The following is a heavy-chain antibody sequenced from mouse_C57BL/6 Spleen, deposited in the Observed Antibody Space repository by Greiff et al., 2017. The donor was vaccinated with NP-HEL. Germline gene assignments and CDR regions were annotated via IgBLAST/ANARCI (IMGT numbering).Heavy chain of an antibody. V-gene: IGHV3-6*01. CDR1: GYSITSGYY. D-gene: IGHD2-2*01. CDR2: ISYDGSN. CDR3: AREGNYGYVSLYAMDY. Sequence: EVKLMESGPGLVKPSQSLSLTCSVTGYSITSGYYWNWIRQFPGNKLEWMGYISYDGSNNYNPSLKNRISITRDTSKNQFFLKLNSVTTEDTATYYCAREGNYGYVSLYAMDYWGQGTSVTVSS. J-gene: IGHJ4*01.